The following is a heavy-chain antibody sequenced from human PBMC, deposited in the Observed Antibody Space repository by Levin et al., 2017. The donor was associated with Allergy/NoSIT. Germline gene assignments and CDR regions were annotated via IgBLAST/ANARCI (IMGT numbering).Heavy chain of an antibody. CDR1: GFTFSSYA. Sequence: LSLTCAASGFTFSSYAMSWVRQAPGKGLEWVSAISGSGGSTYYADSVKGRFTISRDNSKNTLYLQMNSLRAEDTAVYYCAKQVDYDYIWGSYRPPTDYWGQGTLVTVSS. J-gene: IGHJ4*02. D-gene: IGHD3-16*02. CDR3: AKQVDYDYIWGSYRPPTDY. CDR2: ISGSGGST. V-gene: IGHV3-23*01.